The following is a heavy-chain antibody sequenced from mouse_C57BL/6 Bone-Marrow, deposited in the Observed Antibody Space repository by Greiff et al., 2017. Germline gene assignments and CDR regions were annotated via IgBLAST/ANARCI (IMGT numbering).Heavy chain of an antibody. CDR2: IYPRSGNT. Sequence: QVQLQQSGAELARPGASVKLSCKASGYTFTSYGISWVKQRTGQGLEWIGEIYPRSGNTYYNEKFKGKATLTADKSSSTAYMELSSLTSEDSAVYFCARKGYYGSSYGYWGQGTTLTVSS. CDR3: ARKGYYGSSYGY. J-gene: IGHJ2*01. V-gene: IGHV1-81*01. CDR1: GYTFTSYG. D-gene: IGHD1-1*01.